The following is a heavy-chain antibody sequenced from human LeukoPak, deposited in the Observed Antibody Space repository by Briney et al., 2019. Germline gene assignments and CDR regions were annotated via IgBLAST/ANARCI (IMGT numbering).Heavy chain of an antibody. V-gene: IGHV3-23*01. CDR3: AREGDSNSADY. D-gene: IGHD4-11*01. CDR2: ISGSGGST. Sequence: GRSLRLSCAASEFTFSSYGMHWVRQAPGKGLEWVSAISGSGGSTYYADSVKGRFTISRDNAKNSLYLQMNSLRAEDTAVYYCAREGDSNSADYWGQGTLVTVSS. J-gene: IGHJ4*02. CDR1: EFTFSSYG.